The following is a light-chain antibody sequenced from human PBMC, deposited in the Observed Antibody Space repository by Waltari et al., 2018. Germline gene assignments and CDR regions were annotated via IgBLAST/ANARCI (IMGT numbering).Light chain of an antibody. CDR1: SSDVGTYNL. Sequence: QSALTQPASVSGSPGQSITISCTGTSSDVGTYNLVSWYQQYPGKAPKLMISEVTKRPSGVSNCFAGSKSGNTASLTISGLQAEDEADYYCCSYAGEITPWVFGGGTKLTVL. V-gene: IGLV2-23*02. J-gene: IGLJ3*02. CDR3: CSYAGEITPWV. CDR2: EVT.